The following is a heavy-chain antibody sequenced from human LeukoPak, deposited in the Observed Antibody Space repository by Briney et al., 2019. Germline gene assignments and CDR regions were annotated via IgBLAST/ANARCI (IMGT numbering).Heavy chain of an antibody. CDR1: GGSISSYY. CDR2: IYTSGST. J-gene: IGHJ4*02. D-gene: IGHD6-13*01. CDR3: ARSSVYRSSWLIDY. Sequence: PSETLSLTCTVSGGSISSYYWSWIRQPAGKGLEWIGRIYTSGSTNYKPSLKSRVTMSVDTSKNQFSLKLTSVTAADTAVYYCARSSVYRSSWLIDYWGQGTLVTVSS. V-gene: IGHV4-4*07.